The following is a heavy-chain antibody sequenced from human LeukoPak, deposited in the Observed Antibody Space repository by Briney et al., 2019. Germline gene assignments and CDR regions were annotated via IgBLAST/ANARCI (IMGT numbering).Heavy chain of an antibody. J-gene: IGHJ6*02. CDR1: GFTFSSYG. V-gene: IGHV3-33*01. CDR2: IWYDGSNK. Sequence: GGSLRLSCAASGFTFSSYGMHWVRQAPGKGLEWEAVIWYDGSNKYYADSVKGRFTISRDNSKNTLYLQMNSLRAEDTAVYYCARDGQNWRGYSYGPVFAFDYGMDVWGQGTTVTVSS. D-gene: IGHD5-18*01. CDR3: ARDGQNWRGYSYGPVFAFDYGMDV.